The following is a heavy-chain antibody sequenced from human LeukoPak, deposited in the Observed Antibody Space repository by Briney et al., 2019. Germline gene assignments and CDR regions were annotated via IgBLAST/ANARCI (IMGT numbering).Heavy chain of an antibody. CDR3: AKDYYDSSGYYDDAFDI. J-gene: IGHJ3*02. CDR1: GFTFSSYG. V-gene: IGHV3-30*18. Sequence: GGSLRLSCAASGFTFSSYGMHWVRQAPGKGLEWVAVISYDGSNKYYADSVKGRFTISRDSSKNTLYLQMNSLRAEDTAVYYCAKDYYDSSGYYDDAFDIWGQGTMVTVSS. D-gene: IGHD3-22*01. CDR2: ISYDGSNK.